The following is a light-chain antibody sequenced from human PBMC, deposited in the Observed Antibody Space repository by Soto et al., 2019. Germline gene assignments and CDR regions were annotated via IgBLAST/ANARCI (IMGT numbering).Light chain of an antibody. J-gene: IGLJ1*01. CDR2: GNS. Sequence: QSVLTQPPSVSGAPGQRVTISCTGSSSNIGAGYDVHWYQQLPGTAPKLLIYGNSNRPSGVPDRFSGSKSGTSASLAITGLQAEGEADYYCQSYDSSVKVFGTGTKLTVL. CDR1: SSNIGAGYD. CDR3: QSYDSSVKV. V-gene: IGLV1-40*01.